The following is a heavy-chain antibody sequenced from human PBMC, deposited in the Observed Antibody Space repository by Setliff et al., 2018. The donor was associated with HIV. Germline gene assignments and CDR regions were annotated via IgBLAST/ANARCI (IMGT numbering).Heavy chain of an antibody. V-gene: IGHV3-30-3*01. D-gene: IGHD1-1*01. Sequence: AGSLRLSCAASRFTFSDYTMHWVRQAPGKGLEWVASISYDGTDKYYTDSMKGRFTISRDNSKNTLYLQMDDLRAGDTAVYYCAREEGTKGAFDIWGQGTKVTVSS. J-gene: IGHJ3*02. CDR3: AREEGTKGAFDI. CDR1: RFTFSDYT. CDR2: ISYDGTDK.